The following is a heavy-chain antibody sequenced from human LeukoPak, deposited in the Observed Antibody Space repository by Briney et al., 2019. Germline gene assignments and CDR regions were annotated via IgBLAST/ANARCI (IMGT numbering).Heavy chain of an antibody. CDR3: ARRDTNDAFDI. Sequence: PSETLSLTCTVSGGSISSYYWSWIRQPPGKGLEWIGYIYYSGSTNYNPSLKSRFTISVDTSKNQFSLKLSSVTAADTAVYYCARRDTNDAFDIWGQGTMVTVSS. CDR2: IYYSGST. J-gene: IGHJ3*02. V-gene: IGHV4-59*01. CDR1: GGSISSYY.